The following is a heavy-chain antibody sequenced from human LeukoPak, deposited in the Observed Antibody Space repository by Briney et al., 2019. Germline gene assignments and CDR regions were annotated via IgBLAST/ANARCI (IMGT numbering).Heavy chain of an antibody. CDR2: INPNSGGT. Sequence: ASVTVSCKASGYTFTGYYMHWVRQAPGQGLEWMGWINPNSGGTNYAQKFQGRVTMTRDTSISTAYMELSRLRSDDTAVYYCARWYYDILTGYYTLFDYWGQGTLVTVSS. D-gene: IGHD3-9*01. J-gene: IGHJ4*02. CDR1: GYTFTGYY. CDR3: ARWYYDILTGYYTLFDY. V-gene: IGHV1-2*02.